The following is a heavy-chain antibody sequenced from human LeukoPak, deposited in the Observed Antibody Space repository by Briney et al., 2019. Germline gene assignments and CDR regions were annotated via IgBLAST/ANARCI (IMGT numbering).Heavy chain of an antibody. CDR2: MIPIFGTA. Sequence: GASVKVSCKASVGTFSSYAISWVRQAPGQGLEWMGGMIPIFGTANYAQKFQGRVTITADESTSTAYMELSSLRSEDTAVYYCASRRITIFGVVMDVWGKGTTVTVSS. CDR1: VGTFSSYA. D-gene: IGHD3-3*01. J-gene: IGHJ6*04. V-gene: IGHV1-69*13. CDR3: ASRRITIFGVVMDV.